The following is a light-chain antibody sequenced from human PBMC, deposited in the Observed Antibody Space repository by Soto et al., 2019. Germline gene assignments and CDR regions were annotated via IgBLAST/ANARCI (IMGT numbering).Light chain of an antibody. V-gene: IGLV2-14*01. J-gene: IGLJ2*01. CDR2: DVS. CDR3: GSYTISGTVL. Sequence: QSVLTQPASVSGSPGQSITISCTGTSSDVGGYYYVSWYQQHPGNAPKLMIYDVSNRPSGVSDRFSGSKSGNTASLTISGLQAEDEADYYCGSYTISGTVLFGGGTKVTVL. CDR1: SSDVGGYYY.